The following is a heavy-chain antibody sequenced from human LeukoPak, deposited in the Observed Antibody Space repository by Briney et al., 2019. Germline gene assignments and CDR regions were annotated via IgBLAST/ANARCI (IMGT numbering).Heavy chain of an antibody. Sequence: SETLSLTCNVSGDSISNYYWAWLRQPPGKGLEWIGCLYHTGSTYYNPSLKSRLTTSLDTSKNHFSLMLTSVTAADTAVYYCARRTRPTSKGVAGSLLTFHDSTFDIWGDGTMVTVSS. D-gene: IGHD6-19*01. CDR2: LYHTGST. J-gene: IGHJ3*02. CDR3: ARRTRPTSKGVAGSLLTFHDSTFDI. V-gene: IGHV4-59*01. CDR1: GDSISNYY.